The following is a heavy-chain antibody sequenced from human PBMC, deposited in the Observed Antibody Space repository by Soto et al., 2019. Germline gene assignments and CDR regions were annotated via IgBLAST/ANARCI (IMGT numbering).Heavy chain of an antibody. CDR2: INGDGSQQ. D-gene: IGHD4-17*01. Sequence: EVQLVESGGGLVQPGGSLRLDCAASGLTFSASYMSWVRQAPGKGLEWVAIINGDGSQQTYVDSVKGRFTISRDNAKNFPFLQMGSPEVQGPAVDYRARDTAHGAMDYWGQGTLVTVSS. CDR1: GLTFSASY. J-gene: IGHJ4*02. V-gene: IGHV3-7*01. CDR3: ARDTAHGAMDY.